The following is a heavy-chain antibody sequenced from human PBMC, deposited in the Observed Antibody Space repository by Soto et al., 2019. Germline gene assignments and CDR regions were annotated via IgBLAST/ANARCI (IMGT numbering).Heavy chain of an antibody. CDR2: IYYRGTT. CDR1: GSSITSGAYY. CDR3: ARSVGAIYSS. Sequence: QVQLQESGPGLVKPSQTLALTCTVSGSSITSGAYYWSWIRQHPGKGLEGIGSIYYRGTTYYNPSLRSRLTISIDTSEIQFSLKLSSVTAAVTAVYDCARSVGAIYSSWGQGTMVTVSS. V-gene: IGHV4-31*03. J-gene: IGHJ5*02. D-gene: IGHD5-18*01.